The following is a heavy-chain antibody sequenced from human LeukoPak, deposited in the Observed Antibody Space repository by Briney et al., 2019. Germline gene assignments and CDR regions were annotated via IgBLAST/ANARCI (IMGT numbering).Heavy chain of an antibody. V-gene: IGHV4-61*02. Sequence: SQTLSLTCTVSGGSISSGSYYWSWIRQPAGKGLEWIGRIYTSGSTNYNPSLKSRVTISVDTSKNQFSLKLSSVTAADTAVYYCARGPALFGVVIIWGQGTLVTVSS. D-gene: IGHD3-3*01. CDR1: GGSISSGSYY. J-gene: IGHJ4*02. CDR3: ARGPALFGVVII. CDR2: IYTSGST.